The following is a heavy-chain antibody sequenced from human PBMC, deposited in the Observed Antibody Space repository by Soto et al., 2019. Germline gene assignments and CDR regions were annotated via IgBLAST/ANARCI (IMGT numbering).Heavy chain of an antibody. CDR1: GFSFSNYA. J-gene: IGHJ4*02. V-gene: IGHV3-23*01. Sequence: TGGSLRLSCAASGFSFSNYAMSWVRQAPGKGLEWVSAISGSGGSTYYADSVKGRFTVSRDNSKNTLYLLMSSLRVEDTAVYICAKARDSAYDYTTGALDYWGQGTPVNVSS. CDR2: ISGSGGST. D-gene: IGHD5-12*01. CDR3: AKARDSAYDYTTGALDY.